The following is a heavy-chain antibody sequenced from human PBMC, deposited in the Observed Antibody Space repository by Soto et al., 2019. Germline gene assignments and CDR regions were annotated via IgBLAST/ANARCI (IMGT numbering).Heavy chain of an antibody. D-gene: IGHD4-4*01. V-gene: IGHV1-69*01. CDR2: IIPPFRTP. J-gene: IGHJ6*02. CDR1: GGTFSSSA. CDR3: ARDNDRLQLGGNYYYILDV. Sequence: QVQLVQSGAEMKEPGSSVMVSCKTSGGTFSSSAISWLRQAPGQGLEWMGGIIPPFRTPDYEQKFQGRVTIAADESTSTAYMELSSLRSEDTAVYYCARDNDRLQLGGNYYYILDVWGQGTTITVSS.